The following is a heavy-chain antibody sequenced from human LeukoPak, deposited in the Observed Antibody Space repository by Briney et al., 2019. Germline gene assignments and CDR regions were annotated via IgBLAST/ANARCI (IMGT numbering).Heavy chain of an antibody. CDR1: GFTFSSYM. V-gene: IGHV3-74*01. J-gene: IGHJ4*02. CDR3: LRDLNWSLDQ. D-gene: IGHD1-20*01. CDR2: IKSDGITI. Sequence: GGSLRLSCAASGFTFSSYMMHWVRQAPGKGPVWVSRIKSDGITITYADSVKGRFTISRDNAKNTLYLQMNSLRAEDTAVYYCLRDLNWSLDQWGQGTLVTVSS.